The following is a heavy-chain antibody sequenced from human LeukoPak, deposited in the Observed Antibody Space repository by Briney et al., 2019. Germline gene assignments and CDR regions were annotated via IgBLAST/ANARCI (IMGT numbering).Heavy chain of an antibody. CDR1: GFTFSSYW. CDR2: IKQDGSEK. CDR3: AKDVL. J-gene: IGHJ4*02. Sequence: RAGGSLRLSCAAPGFTFSSYWMNWVRQAPGKGLEWVANIKQDGSEKYYVDSVKGRFTISRDNSKNTLYLQMNSLRAEDTAVYYCAKDVLWGQGTLATVSP. V-gene: IGHV3-7*05.